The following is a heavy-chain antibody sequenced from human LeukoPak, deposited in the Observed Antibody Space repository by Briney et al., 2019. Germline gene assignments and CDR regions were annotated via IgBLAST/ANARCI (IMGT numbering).Heavy chain of an antibody. CDR3: AKDSRWAFDY. Sequence: GGSLRLSCAASGFTFSNYGMTWVRQAPGKGLEWVSSISGSAATISYADSVKGRFTISRDNSKNTLSLQMNSLRAEDTALYYCAKDSRWAFDYWGQGTLVTVSS. V-gene: IGHV3-23*01. J-gene: IGHJ4*02. D-gene: IGHD1-26*01. CDR2: ISGSAATI. CDR1: GFTFSNYG.